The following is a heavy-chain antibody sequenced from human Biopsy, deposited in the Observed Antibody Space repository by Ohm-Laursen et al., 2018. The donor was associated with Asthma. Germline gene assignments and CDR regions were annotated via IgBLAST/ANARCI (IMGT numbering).Heavy chain of an antibody. Sequence: SDTLSLTCTVSGDSIRSYHWIWIRQPPGKGLEWIGYVFYGGATNYNPSLKSRVTISVDTSKNQFFLRLSSVTAADTAVYYCARGVVYGGDSYAEYFQHWGQGTLVTVSS. CDR2: VFYGGAT. J-gene: IGHJ1*01. CDR3: ARGVVYGGDSYAEYFQH. CDR1: GDSIRSYH. D-gene: IGHD4-23*01. V-gene: IGHV4-59*07.